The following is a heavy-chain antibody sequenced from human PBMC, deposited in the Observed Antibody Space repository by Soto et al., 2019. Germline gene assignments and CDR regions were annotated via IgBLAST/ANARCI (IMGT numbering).Heavy chain of an antibody. CDR2: ISYDGSNK. Sequence: GGSLSLSFAALGFTSSTKARHWVRQDPGKGLEWVAVISYDGSNKYYADSVKGRFTSSRDNSKNTLYMPMTSLRTEDTAVYYCAKDSGGYFDYWGQGILVTVSS. J-gene: IGHJ4*02. D-gene: IGHD3-22*01. V-gene: IGHV3-30*18. CDR3: AKDSGGYFDY. CDR1: GFTSSTKA.